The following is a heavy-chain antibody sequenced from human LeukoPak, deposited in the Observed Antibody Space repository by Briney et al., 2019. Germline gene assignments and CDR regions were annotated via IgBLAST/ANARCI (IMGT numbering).Heavy chain of an antibody. V-gene: IGHV4-39*01. CDR3: ARQVAGWGNYHYMDV. J-gene: IGHJ6*03. D-gene: IGHD6-19*01. CDR2: IYYSGST. Sequence: PSETLSLTCTVSGGSISSYYWGWIRQSPGKGLEWIGSIYYSGSTYYNPSLKSRVTISVDTSKNQFSLKLSSVTAADTAVYYCARQVAGWGNYHYMDVWGKGTTVTVSS. CDR1: GGSISSYY.